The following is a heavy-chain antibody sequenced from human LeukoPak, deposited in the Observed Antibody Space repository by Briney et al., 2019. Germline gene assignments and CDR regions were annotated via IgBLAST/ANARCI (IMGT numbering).Heavy chain of an antibody. CDR1: GYSFTSYW. CDR3: ARLSYDFWSGYPYGMDV. J-gene: IGHJ6*02. CDR2: IYPGDSDT. D-gene: IGHD3-3*01. V-gene: IGHV5-51*01. Sequence: GESLKISCKGSGYSFTSYWIDWVRQMPGKGLEWMGVIYPGDSDTRYSPSFQGQVTISADKSISTAYLQWSSLKASDTAMYYCARLSYDFWSGYPYGMDVWGQGTTVTVSS.